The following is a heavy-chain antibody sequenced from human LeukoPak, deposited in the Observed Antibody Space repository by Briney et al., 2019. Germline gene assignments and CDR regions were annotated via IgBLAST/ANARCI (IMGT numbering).Heavy chain of an antibody. J-gene: IGHJ3*02. D-gene: IGHD2-8*01. CDR1: GGTFSSYA. CDR3: GRDLQVSREAFDI. CDR2: IIPIFGTA. Sequence: SVKVSCKASGGTFSSYAISWVRQAPGQGLEWMGGIIPIFGTANYAQKFQGIVTITADESKSTAYMELSSLRSEDTAVYYCGRDLQVSREAFDIWGQGTMVTVSS. V-gene: IGHV1-69*13.